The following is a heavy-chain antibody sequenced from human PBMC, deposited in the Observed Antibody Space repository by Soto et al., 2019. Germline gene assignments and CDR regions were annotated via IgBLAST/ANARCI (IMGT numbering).Heavy chain of an antibody. CDR3: ARGEQYSGRIFDY. CDR1: VDIVSSNSAG. CDR2: TYYRSKWYY. D-gene: IGHD1-26*01. J-gene: IGHJ4*01. Sequence: PSQTRSLTCAITVDIVSSNSAGWSCVRQSPSRGLEWLGRTYYRSKWYYEYAVSVRGRITINPDTSKNQYSLQLNSVTPEDTAVYFCARGEQYSGRIFDYWGQGTLVTVSS. V-gene: IGHV6-1*01.